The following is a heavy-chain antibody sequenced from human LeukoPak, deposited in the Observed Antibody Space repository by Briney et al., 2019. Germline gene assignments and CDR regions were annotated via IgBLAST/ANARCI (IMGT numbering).Heavy chain of an antibody. V-gene: IGHV4-4*09. Sequence: SETLSLTCTVSGGSISSYYWSWIRQPPGKGLEWIGYIYTSGSTNYNPSLKSRVTISVDTSKNQFSLKLSSVTAADTAVYYCARRYRTELNILTGYYRSSNYCYYMDVWGKGTTVTVSS. CDR2: IYTSGST. CDR3: ARRYRTELNILTGYYRSSNYCYYMDV. CDR1: GGSISSYY. D-gene: IGHD3-9*01. J-gene: IGHJ6*03.